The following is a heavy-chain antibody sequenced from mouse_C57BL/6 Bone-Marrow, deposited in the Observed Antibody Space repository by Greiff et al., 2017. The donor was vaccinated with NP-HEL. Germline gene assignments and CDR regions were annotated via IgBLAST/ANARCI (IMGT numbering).Heavy chain of an antibody. CDR2: IWSGGST. J-gene: IGHJ1*03. Sequence: VQLQESGPGLVQPSQSLSITCTVSGFSLTSYGVHWVRQSPGKGLEWLGVIWSGGSTDYNAAFISRLSISKDNSKSQVFFKMNSLQADDTAIYYCARKGRGLPWYFDVWGTGTTVTVSS. V-gene: IGHV2-2*01. CDR1: GFSLTSYG. D-gene: IGHD2-4*01. CDR3: ARKGRGLPWYFDV.